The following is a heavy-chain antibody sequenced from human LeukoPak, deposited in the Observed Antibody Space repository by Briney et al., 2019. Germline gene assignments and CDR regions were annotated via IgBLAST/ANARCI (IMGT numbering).Heavy chain of an antibody. Sequence: PGGSLRLSCAASGFTFSSYSMNWVRQAPGKGLEWVSYIEYSSSSIYYADSVKGRFTISRDNSKNTLYLQMNSLRAEDTAVYYCTTDPWGIVVVPAAPGGDYWGQGTLVTVSS. J-gene: IGHJ4*02. CDR3: TTDPWGIVVVPAAPGGDY. D-gene: IGHD2-2*01. CDR1: GFTFSSYS. V-gene: IGHV3-48*01. CDR2: IEYSSSSI.